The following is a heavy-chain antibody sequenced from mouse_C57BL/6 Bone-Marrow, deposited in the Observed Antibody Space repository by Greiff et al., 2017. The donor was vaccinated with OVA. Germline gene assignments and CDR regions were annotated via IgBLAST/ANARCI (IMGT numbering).Heavy chain of an antibody. Sequence: DVKLVESGGGLVKPGGSLKLSCAASGFTFSSYAMSWVRQTPEQRLEWVATISDGGSYTYYPANVKGRFTISRDNAKNTLYLQMSHLKSEDTAVYYCARGDSEGNGPYFDYWGQGTTLTVSS. D-gene: IGHD3-3*01. CDR2: ISDGGSYT. V-gene: IGHV5-4*03. CDR1: GFTFSSYA. CDR3: ARGDSEGNGPYFDY. J-gene: IGHJ2*01.